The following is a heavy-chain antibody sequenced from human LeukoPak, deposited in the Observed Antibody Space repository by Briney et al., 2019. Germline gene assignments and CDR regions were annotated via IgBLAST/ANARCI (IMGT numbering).Heavy chain of an antibody. CDR3: ARDLDLGYCTNGVCYYIDY. CDR2: IWYDGSNK. CDR1: GFTFSSYG. D-gene: IGHD2-8*01. Sequence: GGSLRLSCAASGFTFSSYGMHWVRQAPGKGLEWVAVIWYDGSNKYYADSVKGRFTISRDNSKNTLYLQMNSLRAEDTAVYYCARDLDLGYCTNGVCYYIDYWGQGTLVTVSS. V-gene: IGHV3-33*01. J-gene: IGHJ4*02.